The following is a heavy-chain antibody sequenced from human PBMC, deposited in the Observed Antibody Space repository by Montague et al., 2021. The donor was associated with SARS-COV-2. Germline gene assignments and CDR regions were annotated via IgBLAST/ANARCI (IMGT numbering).Heavy chain of an antibody. CDR3: ARAPGSSYSSGWYDYYYGMDV. J-gene: IGHJ6*02. D-gene: IGHD6-19*01. CDR2: IYSGSGST. V-gene: IGHV3-66*01. Sequence: SLRLSCAASGFTVSSNYMSWVRQAPGKGREWVSVIYSGSGSTYYEDSVKGRFTISRDISKNTLYLQMNSLRAEDTAVYYCARAPGSSYSSGWYDYYYGMDVWGQGTTITVSS. CDR1: GFTVSSNY.